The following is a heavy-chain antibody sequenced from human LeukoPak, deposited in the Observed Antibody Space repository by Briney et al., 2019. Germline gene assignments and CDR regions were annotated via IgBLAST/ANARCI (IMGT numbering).Heavy chain of an antibody. D-gene: IGHD6-19*01. V-gene: IGHV3-7*01. CDR2: IKQDGSEK. CDR1: GFTFSSYW. Sequence: GGSLRLSCAASGFTFSSYWMSWVRQAPGKGLEWVANIKQDGSEKYYVDSVKGRFTISRDNAKNSLYLQMNSLRAEDTAVYYCARQDSIGWYNYYYYMDVWGKGITVTVSS. J-gene: IGHJ6*03. CDR3: ARQDSIGWYNYYYYMDV.